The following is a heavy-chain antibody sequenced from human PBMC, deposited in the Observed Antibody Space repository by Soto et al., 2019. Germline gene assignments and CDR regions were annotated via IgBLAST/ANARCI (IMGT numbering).Heavy chain of an antibody. V-gene: IGHV1-46*01. CDR1: GYTFTSYY. Sequence: GASVKVTCKASGYTFTSYYMHWVRQAPGQGLEWMGIINPSGGSTSYAQKFQGRVTMTRDTSTSTVYMELSSLRSEDTAVYYCARDWRVTGTTDPPTFDYWGQGTLVTVSS. J-gene: IGHJ4*02. D-gene: IGHD1-20*01. CDR2: INPSGGST. CDR3: ARDWRVTGTTDPPTFDY.